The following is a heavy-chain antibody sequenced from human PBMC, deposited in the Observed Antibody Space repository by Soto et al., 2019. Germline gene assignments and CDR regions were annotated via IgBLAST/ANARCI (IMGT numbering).Heavy chain of an antibody. D-gene: IGHD2-15*01. CDR3: AKVSAPVAATRGYYFDY. CDR1: GFTFSSYG. V-gene: IGHV3-30*18. CDR2: ISYDGSNK. J-gene: IGHJ4*02. Sequence: PGGSLRLSCAASGFTFSSYGMHWVRQAPGKGLEWVAVISYDGSNKYYADSVKGRFTISRDNSKNTLYLQMNSLRAEDTAVYYCAKVSAPVAATRGYYFDYWGQGTLVTVSS.